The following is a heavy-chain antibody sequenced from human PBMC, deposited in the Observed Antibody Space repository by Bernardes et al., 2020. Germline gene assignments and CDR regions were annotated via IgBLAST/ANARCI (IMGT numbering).Heavy chain of an antibody. CDR1: GFTVSSNY. Sequence: GGSLRLSCAASGFTVSSNYMSWVRQAPGKGLEWVSVIYSGGSTYYADSVKGRFTISRDNSKNTLYLQMNSLRAEDTAVYYCASGDDYGDYADAFDIWSQGTMVTVSS. CDR3: ASGDDYGDYADAFDI. V-gene: IGHV3-53*01. D-gene: IGHD4-17*01. J-gene: IGHJ3*02. CDR2: IYSGGST.